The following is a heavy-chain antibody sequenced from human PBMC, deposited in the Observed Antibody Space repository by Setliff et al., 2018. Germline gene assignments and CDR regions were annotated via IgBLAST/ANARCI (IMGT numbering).Heavy chain of an antibody. J-gene: IGHJ6*03. Sequence: SETLSLTCTVSGGSSSSHYWSWIRQPPGKGLEWIGRVHYSGLDDLNPSLQSRLTISVDTSKKQFSLSLTSVTAADTAIYYCARGITPTTRPGYYYMDVWGKGTTVTVSS. V-gene: IGHV4-59*11. D-gene: IGHD3-16*01. CDR1: GGSSSSHY. CDR3: ARGITPTTRPGYYYMDV. CDR2: VHYSGLD.